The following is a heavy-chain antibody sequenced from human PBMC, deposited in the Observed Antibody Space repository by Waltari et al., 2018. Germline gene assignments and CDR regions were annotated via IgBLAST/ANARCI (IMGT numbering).Heavy chain of an antibody. CDR3: ARDAKPYTVTTDYFDY. Sequence: QVQLVQSGAEVKKPGSSVKVSCKASGGTFSSYPISWVRQAPGQGLEWMGRIIPILGIANYAQKFQGRVTITADKSTSTAYMELSSLRSEDTAVYYCARDAKPYTVTTDYFDYWGQGTLVTVSS. CDR1: GGTFSSYP. D-gene: IGHD4-17*01. J-gene: IGHJ4*02. V-gene: IGHV1-69*04. CDR2: IIPILGIA.